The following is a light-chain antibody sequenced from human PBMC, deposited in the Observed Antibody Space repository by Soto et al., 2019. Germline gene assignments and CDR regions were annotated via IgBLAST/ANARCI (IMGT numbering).Light chain of an antibody. CDR1: ESIGTW. J-gene: IGKJ4*01. V-gene: IGKV1-39*01. Sequence: DIQMTQSPSTLSASVGDRATITCRASESIGTWLAWYQQKPGKAPNLLIYDASSLQSGVPSRFSGSGSGTDFTLTISSLQPEDFATYYCQQSYSTPLTFGGGTKVDIK. CDR3: QQSYSTPLT. CDR2: DAS.